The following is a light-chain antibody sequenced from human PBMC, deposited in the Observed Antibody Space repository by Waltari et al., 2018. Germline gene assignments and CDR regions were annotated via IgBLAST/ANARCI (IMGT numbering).Light chain of an antibody. Sequence: DIVMTQSPDSLAVSLGEKATINCKSSQSVLYSSNNKNYLTWYQQKLGQPPKLIIYWASTRESGVPDRFSGSGSGTDFTLTISSLQAEDVAGYYCQQYYSTPYTFGQGTKLEIK. CDR3: QQYYSTPYT. CDR1: QSVLYSSNNKNY. CDR2: WAS. V-gene: IGKV4-1*01. J-gene: IGKJ2*01.